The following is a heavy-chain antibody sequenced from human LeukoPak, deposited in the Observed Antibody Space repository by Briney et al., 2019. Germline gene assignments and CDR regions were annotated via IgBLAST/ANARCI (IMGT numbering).Heavy chain of an antibody. D-gene: IGHD3-10*01. Sequence: SETLSLTCTVSGGSISSGSYYWSWIRQPAGKGLEWIGRIYIRGNTSYNPSLKSRVTISADTSKNQFSLKVSSVTAADTAVYYCARRYGSGSSGTFDYWGQGTLVTVSS. CDR1: GGSISSGSYY. CDR3: ARRYGSGSSGTFDY. J-gene: IGHJ4*02. V-gene: IGHV4-61*02. CDR2: IYIRGNT.